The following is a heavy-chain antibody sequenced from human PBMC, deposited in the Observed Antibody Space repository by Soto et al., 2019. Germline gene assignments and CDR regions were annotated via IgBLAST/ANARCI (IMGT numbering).Heavy chain of an antibody. CDR1: GFTFSSHI. CDR3: ARDDEDGSYCDLGY. J-gene: IGHJ4*02. D-gene: IGHD1-26*01. CDR2: ISSDGSNK. V-gene: IGHV3-30-3*01. Sequence: QVQLVESGGGVVQPGRSLRLSCAVSGFTFSSHIMHWVRQAPGKGLEWVAFISSDGSNKYYADSVKGRFTTSRDNSENTMYLQMNSLRVEDTALYYCARDDEDGSYCDLGYWGQGALVTVSS.